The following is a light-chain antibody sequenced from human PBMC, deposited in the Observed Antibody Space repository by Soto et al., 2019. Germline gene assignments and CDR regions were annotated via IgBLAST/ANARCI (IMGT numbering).Light chain of an antibody. CDR3: QHGGT. CDR2: DAS. V-gene: IGKV3-11*01. Sequence: EIVLTQSPATLSLSPGERATVSCRASQRVSNNLGWYQQKPGQAPRLLIYDASNRATGIPARFSGSGSGTDFTLTISSLEPEDFAVYYCQHGGTFGQGTRLEIK. J-gene: IGKJ5*01. CDR1: QRVSNN.